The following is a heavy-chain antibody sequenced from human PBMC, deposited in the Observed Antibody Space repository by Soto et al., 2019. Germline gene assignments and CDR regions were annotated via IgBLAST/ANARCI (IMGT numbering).Heavy chain of an antibody. V-gene: IGHV4-31*03. J-gene: IGHJ4*02. D-gene: IGHD3-3*01. Sequence: LSLTCIVSGDSINSTDHYWSWIRQRPGKGLEWMGYIFYAGTAYYNPSLESRVSMSVDTSRNQFSLKLTSVIAADRGVYYCARGVDSWSGYLFWGQGTPVTVSS. CDR2: IFYAGTA. CDR3: ARGVDSWSGYLF. CDR1: GDSINSTDHY.